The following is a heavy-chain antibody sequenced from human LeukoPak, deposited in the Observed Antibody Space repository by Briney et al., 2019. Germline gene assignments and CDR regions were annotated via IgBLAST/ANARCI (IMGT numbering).Heavy chain of an antibody. Sequence: GGSLGLSCAASGFTFSDYYMSWIRQAPGKGLEWVSYISGSGRTIYYADSVKGRFTISRDNAKKSVSLQMNSLRAEDTALYYCARDYSYGSYWGQGTLVTVSS. CDR3: ARDYSYGSY. CDR2: ISGSGRTI. V-gene: IGHV3-11*01. J-gene: IGHJ4*02. CDR1: GFTFSDYY. D-gene: IGHD5-18*01.